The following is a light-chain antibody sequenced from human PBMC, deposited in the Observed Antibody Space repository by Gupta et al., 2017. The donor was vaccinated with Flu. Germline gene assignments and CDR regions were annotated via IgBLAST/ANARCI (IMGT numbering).Light chain of an antibody. V-gene: IGLV2-8*01. CDR2: EVT. J-gene: IGLJ3*02. Sequence: QSALTQPPSASGSPGQSVTISCTGPTYGFGGYNYVSWYQHHPGRAPKLIIYEVTKRPSGVPDRFSGSKSGNTASLTVSGLQAEDEAHYYCSSYAGSNDFRVFGGGTKLTV. CDR1: TYGFGGYNY. CDR3: SSYAGSNDFRV.